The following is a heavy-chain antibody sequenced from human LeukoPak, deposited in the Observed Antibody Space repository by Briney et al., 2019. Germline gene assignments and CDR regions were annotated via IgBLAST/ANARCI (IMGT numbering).Heavy chain of an antibody. D-gene: IGHD6-13*01. CDR3: AKDVNALIAAANFDY. Sequence: GGSLRLSCTASGFTFRKYWLHWVRQAPGKGLVWVSRINPDDGSTSYADSVKGRFTISRDSAKSTLYLQMNSLRAEDTAVYYCAKDVNALIAAANFDYWGQGSLVTVSS. CDR1: GFTFRKYW. V-gene: IGHV3-74*01. CDR2: INPDDGST. J-gene: IGHJ4*02.